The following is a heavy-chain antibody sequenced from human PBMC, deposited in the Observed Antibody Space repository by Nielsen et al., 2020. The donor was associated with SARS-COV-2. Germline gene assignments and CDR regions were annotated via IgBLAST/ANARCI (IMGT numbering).Heavy chain of an antibody. CDR1: GFTFDDYA. V-gene: IGHV3-9*01. J-gene: IGHJ4*02. CDR3: ARGRRVGTTLFEY. CDR2: ISWNSGSI. Sequence: SLKISCAASGFTFDDYAMHWVRQDPGKGLEWVSGISWNSGSIAYADSVKGRFTISRDNAKNSLHLQMNSLRAEDTAFYYCARGRRVGTTLFEYWGQGTLVTVSS. D-gene: IGHD1-14*01.